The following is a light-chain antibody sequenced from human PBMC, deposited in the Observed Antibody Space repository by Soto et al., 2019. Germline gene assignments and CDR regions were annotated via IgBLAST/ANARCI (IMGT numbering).Light chain of an antibody. CDR1: SSDVGSYNR. CDR3: SSYTSSSTPVV. CDR2: EVS. J-gene: IGLJ2*01. V-gene: IGLV2-18*02. Sequence: QSVLTQPPSVSGSPGQSVTISCTGTSSDVGSYNRVSWYQQPPGTAPKLMIYEVSNRPSGVTDRFSGSKSGNTASLTISGLQAEDEADYYCSSYTSSSTPVVFGGGTKLTVL.